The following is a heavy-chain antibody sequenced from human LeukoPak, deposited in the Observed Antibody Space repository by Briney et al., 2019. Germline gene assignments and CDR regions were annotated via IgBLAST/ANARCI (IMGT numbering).Heavy chain of an antibody. J-gene: IGHJ4*02. CDR1: GYTFTNYY. CDR3: ARVRSPYDFWSGYLIKPYYFDY. D-gene: IGHD3-3*01. Sequence: PGASVKVSCKAPGYTFTNYYMHWVRQAPGQGLEWMGIINPSGDSTSYAQKFQGRVTMTRDTSTSTVYMELSSLRSEDTAVYYCARVRSPYDFWSGYLIKPYYFDYWGQGTLVTVSS. V-gene: IGHV1-46*01. CDR2: INPSGDST.